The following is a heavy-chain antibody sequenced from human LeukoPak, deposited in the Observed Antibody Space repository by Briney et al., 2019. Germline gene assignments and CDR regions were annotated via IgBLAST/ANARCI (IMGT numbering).Heavy chain of an antibody. J-gene: IGHJ5*02. CDR1: GGSISSSSYY. CDR3: ARPTLNSAVAGGSNWFDP. D-gene: IGHD6-19*01. CDR2: IYYSGST. V-gene: IGHV4-39*01. Sequence: SETLSLTCTVSGGSISSSSYYWGWIRQPPGKGLEWIGSIYYSGSTYYNPSLKSRVTISVDTSKNQFSLKLSSVTAADTAVYYCARPTLNSAVAGGSNWFDPWGQGTLVTVSS.